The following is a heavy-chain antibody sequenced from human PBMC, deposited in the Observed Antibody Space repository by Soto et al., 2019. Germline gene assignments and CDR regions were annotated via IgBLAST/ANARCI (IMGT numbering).Heavy chain of an antibody. Sequence: KLSETLSLTFTASGDSISSYYWSWIRQPPGKGLEWIGYINYSGSTNYNPSLEGRVTISVDTSKNQFSLNLSSVTAADTAVYYCARGPLSYRFDPWGQGTLVTDS. CDR1: GDSISSYY. V-gene: IGHV4-59*01. CDR2: INYSGST. CDR3: ARGPLSYRFDP. J-gene: IGHJ5*02.